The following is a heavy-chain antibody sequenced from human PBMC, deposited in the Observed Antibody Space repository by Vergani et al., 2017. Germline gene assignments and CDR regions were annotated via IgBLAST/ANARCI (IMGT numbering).Heavy chain of an antibody. D-gene: IGHD3-16*01. CDR1: GFTLSNYD. CDR3: AKLFRDWGIDY. Sequence: QVQLVESGGGVVQRGGPLRLSCATSGFTLSNYDMQGIPQWPGKGQEFLPFIQFDGSNNYYADSVKGRFTLSRDFSKTTLYLQMNSLRTDDTATYYCAKLFRDWGIDYWGQGTQVIVSS. CDR2: IQFDGSNN. V-gene: IGHV3-30*02. J-gene: IGHJ4*02.